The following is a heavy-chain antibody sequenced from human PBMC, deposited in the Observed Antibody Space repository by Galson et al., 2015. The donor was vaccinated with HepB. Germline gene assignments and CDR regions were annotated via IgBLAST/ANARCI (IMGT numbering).Heavy chain of an antibody. V-gene: IGHV6-1*01. CDR3: AREIDPSGSYYYFDY. D-gene: IGHD1-26*01. CDR2: TYYRSKWYN. J-gene: IGHJ4*02. Sequence: CAISGDSVSSNSAAWNWIRQSPSRGLEWLGRTYYRSKWYNDYAVSVKSRITIIPDTSKNQFSLQLNSVTPEDTAVYYCAREIDPSGSYYYFDYWGQGTLVTVSS. CDR1: GDSVSSNSAA.